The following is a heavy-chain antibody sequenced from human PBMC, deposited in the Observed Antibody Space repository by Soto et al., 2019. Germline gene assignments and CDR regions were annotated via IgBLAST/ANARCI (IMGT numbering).Heavy chain of an antibody. CDR2: ISYDGSNK. CDR3: ARDTHAYCSGGSCYSPDP. J-gene: IGHJ5*02. V-gene: IGHV3-30-3*01. Sequence: QVQLVESGGGVVQPGRSLRLSCAASGFTFSSYAMHWVRQAPGKGLEWVAVISYDGSNKYYADSVKGRFTISRDNSKNTLYLQMNSLRAEDTAVYYCARDTHAYCSGGSCYSPDPWGQGTLVTVSS. D-gene: IGHD2-15*01. CDR1: GFTFSSYA.